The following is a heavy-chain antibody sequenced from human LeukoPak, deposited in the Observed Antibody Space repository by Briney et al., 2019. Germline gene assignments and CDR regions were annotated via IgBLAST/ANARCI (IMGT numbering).Heavy chain of an antibody. D-gene: IGHD2-21*01. CDR1: GGTFSSYA. CDR3: ASVASPATGHFDY. CDR2: IIPIFGTA. Sequence: GASVKVSCKASGGTFSSYAISWVRQAPGQGLEWMGAIIPIFGTANYAQKFQGRVTITADQSTSTAYMELSSLRSEDPAMYYCASVASPATGHFDYWGQGTLVTVSS. V-gene: IGHV1-69*01. J-gene: IGHJ4*02.